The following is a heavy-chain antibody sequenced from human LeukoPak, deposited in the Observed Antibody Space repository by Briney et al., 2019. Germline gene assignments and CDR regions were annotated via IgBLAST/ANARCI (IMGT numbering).Heavy chain of an antibody. Sequence: PGGSLRLSCAASGFTFSSYGMHWVRQAPGKGLEWVAVIWYDGGNKYYADSVKGRFTISRDNSKNTLYLQMNSLRAEDTAVYYCAKAGTGTTNWFDPWGQGTLVTVSS. CDR3: AKAGTGTTNWFDP. V-gene: IGHV3-33*06. J-gene: IGHJ5*02. D-gene: IGHD1-7*01. CDR1: GFTFSSYG. CDR2: IWYDGGNK.